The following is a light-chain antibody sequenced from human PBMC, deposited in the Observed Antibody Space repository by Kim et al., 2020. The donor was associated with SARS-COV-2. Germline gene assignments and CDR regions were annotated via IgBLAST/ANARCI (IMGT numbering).Light chain of an antibody. CDR3: QSYDSSLSGVV. CDR2: GNS. V-gene: IGLV1-40*01. Sequence: RVTISCTRGSSNIGAGSDVHWYQQLPGSAPKLLIYGNSNRPSGVPDRFSGSKSGTSASLAITGLQAEDEADYYCQSYDSSLSGVVFGGGTKLTVL. CDR1: SSNIGAGSD. J-gene: IGLJ2*01.